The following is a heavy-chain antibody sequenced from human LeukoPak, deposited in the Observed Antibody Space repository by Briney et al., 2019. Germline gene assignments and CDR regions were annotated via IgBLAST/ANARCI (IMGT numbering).Heavy chain of an antibody. Sequence: TGGSLRLCCAASGFTFDDYGMSWVRQAPGKGLEWVSGINWNGGSTGYADSVKGRLTISRDNAKNSLYLQMNSLRAEDTALYHCVRAPVSGSYYVQYYYYGMDVWGQGTTVTVSS. CDR1: GFTFDDYG. V-gene: IGHV3-20*01. J-gene: IGHJ6*02. CDR3: VRAPVSGSYYVQYYYYGMDV. CDR2: INWNGGST. D-gene: IGHD1-26*01.